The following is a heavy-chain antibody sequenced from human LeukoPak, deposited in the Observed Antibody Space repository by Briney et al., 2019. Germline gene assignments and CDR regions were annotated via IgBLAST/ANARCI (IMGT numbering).Heavy chain of an antibody. Sequence: PSETLSLTCTVSGGSISSSSYYWGWLCQPPGKGLEWIVCIYYSGSTYYNSSLKSRVTISVDTSKNQFSLKLSSVTAADTAVYYCAGGATTLDYWGQGTLVTVSS. J-gene: IGHJ4*02. CDR2: IYYSGST. CDR1: GGSISSSSYY. CDR3: AGGATTLDY. V-gene: IGHV4-39*01. D-gene: IGHD1-26*01.